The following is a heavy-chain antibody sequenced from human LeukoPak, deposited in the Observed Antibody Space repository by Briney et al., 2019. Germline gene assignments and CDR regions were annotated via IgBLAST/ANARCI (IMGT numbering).Heavy chain of an antibody. CDR1: GGSISSGGYS. V-gene: IGHV4-30-2*01. D-gene: IGHD6-19*01. CDR3: ARGVAVAADYFDY. CDR2: IYRSGST. J-gene: IGHJ4*02. Sequence: SQTLSLTCAVSGGSISSGGYSWSWIRQPPGKGLEWIGYIYRSGSTYYNPSLKSRVTISVDRSKNQFSLKLSSVTAADTAVYYCARGVAVAADYFDYWGQGTLVTVSS.